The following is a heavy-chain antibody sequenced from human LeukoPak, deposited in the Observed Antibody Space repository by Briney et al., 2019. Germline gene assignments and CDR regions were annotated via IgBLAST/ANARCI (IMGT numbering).Heavy chain of an antibody. D-gene: IGHD4-23*01. CDR1: GDSISIYY. Sequence: SETLSLTCTVSGDSISIYYWSWIRQPPGKGLEYIGHIYYNGDSNYKPSLKSRVTISVDTSKSQFSLQLRSVTTADTAVYYCARTKYGGHSIYYYYLDVWGKGTTVTVSS. CDR2: IYYNGDS. CDR3: ARTKYGGHSIYYYYLDV. J-gene: IGHJ6*03. V-gene: IGHV4-59*01.